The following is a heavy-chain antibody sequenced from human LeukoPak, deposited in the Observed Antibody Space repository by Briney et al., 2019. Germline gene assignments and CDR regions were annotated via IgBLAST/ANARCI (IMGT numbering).Heavy chain of an antibody. D-gene: IGHD1-26*01. J-gene: IGHJ4*02. CDR2: IFYSGTT. CDR3: ARSVRRGFNLDY. Sequence: SETLSLTCTVSGGSISSSSYYWGWIRQPPGKGLEWIGSIFYSGTTYYNPSLKSRVTISVDTSKNQFSLKLRSVTAADTAVYYCARSVRRGFNLDYWGQGTLVTVSS. V-gene: IGHV4-39*01. CDR1: GGSISSSSYY.